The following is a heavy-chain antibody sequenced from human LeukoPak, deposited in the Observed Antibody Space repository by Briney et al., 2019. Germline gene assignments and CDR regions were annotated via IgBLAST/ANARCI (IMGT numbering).Heavy chain of an antibody. D-gene: IGHD3-22*01. CDR1: GYTFTSYG. V-gene: IGHV1-18*01. CDR2: ISAYNGNT. J-gene: IGHJ4*02. Sequence: ASVKVSCKASGYTFTSYGISWVRQAPGQGLEWMGWISAYNGNTNYAQKLQGRVTMTTDTSTSTAYMELRSLRSDDTAVYYCARTYYYDSSGLPHYWXQGTLVTVSS. CDR3: ARTYYYDSSGLPHY.